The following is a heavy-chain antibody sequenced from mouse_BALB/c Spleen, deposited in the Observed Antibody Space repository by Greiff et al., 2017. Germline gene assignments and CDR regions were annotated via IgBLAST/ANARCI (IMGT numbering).Heavy chain of an antibody. CDR1: GYTFTDYA. J-gene: IGHJ2*01. D-gene: IGHD2-1*01. CDR2: ISTYYGNT. V-gene: IGHV1-67*01. CDR3: ARDGNYPRKYYFDY. Sequence: QVQLQQSGPELVRPGVSVKISCKGSGYTFTDYAMHWVKQSHAKSLEWIGVISTYYGNTNYNQKFKGKATMTVDKSSSTAYMELARLTSEDSAIYYCARDGNYPRKYYFDYWGQGTTLTVSS.